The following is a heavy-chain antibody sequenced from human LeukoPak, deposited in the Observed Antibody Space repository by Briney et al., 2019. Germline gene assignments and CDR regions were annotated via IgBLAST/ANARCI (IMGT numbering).Heavy chain of an antibody. CDR1: GFTFSSYS. Sequence: GGSLRLSCAASGFTFSSYSMNWVRQAPGKGLEWVSSISSSSSYIYYADSVKGRFTISRGNAKSSLYLQMNSLRAEDTAVYYCARSLYYDSSGYYAYWGQGTLVTVSS. V-gene: IGHV3-21*01. CDR3: ARSLYYDSSGYYAY. D-gene: IGHD3-22*01. J-gene: IGHJ4*02. CDR2: ISSSSSYI.